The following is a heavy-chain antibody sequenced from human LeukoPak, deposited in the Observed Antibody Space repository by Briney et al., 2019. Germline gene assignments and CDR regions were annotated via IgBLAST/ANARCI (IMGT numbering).Heavy chain of an antibody. J-gene: IGHJ4*02. D-gene: IGHD2-15*01. V-gene: IGHV3-23*01. CDR2: IGNRGSDT. Sequence: GGSLTLSCAASGFSFNTYATGWVRRAPGKGLEWVSGIGNRGSDTFYADSVKGRFTVSRDNSKNTVFLQMNSLRAEDTAVYYCTKASCGGSCYYAVDFWGQGTLVTVSS. CDR1: GFSFNTYA. CDR3: TKASCGGSCYYAVDF.